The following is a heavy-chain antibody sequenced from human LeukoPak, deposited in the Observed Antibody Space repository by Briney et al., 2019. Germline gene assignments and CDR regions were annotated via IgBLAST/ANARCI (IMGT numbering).Heavy chain of an antibody. Sequence: GGSLRLSCAASGFTFSTFAMIWVRQPPGKGLEWVSSIFPSGGEIHYADSVRGRFTISRDNSKSTLSLQMNSPRAEDTAVYYCARETVGKGSSDAYWYFDLWGRGTLVTVSS. V-gene: IGHV3-23*01. CDR3: ARETVGKGSSDAYWYFDL. CDR1: GFTFSTFA. J-gene: IGHJ2*01. D-gene: IGHD6-6*01. CDR2: IFPSGGEI.